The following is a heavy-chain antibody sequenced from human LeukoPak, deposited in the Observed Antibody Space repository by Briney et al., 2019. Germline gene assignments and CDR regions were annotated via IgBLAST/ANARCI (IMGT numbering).Heavy chain of an antibody. CDR3: ARTDCSSTSCYPDY. CDR2: IYYSGST. J-gene: IGHJ4*02. CDR1: GGSISSGGYY. Sequence: PSETLSLTCTVSGGSISSGGYYWSWIRQHPGKGLEWIGYIYYSGSTYYYPSLKSRVTISVDTSKNQFSLKLSSVTAADTAVYYCARTDCSSTSCYPDYWGQGTLVTVSS. D-gene: IGHD2-2*01. V-gene: IGHV4-31*03.